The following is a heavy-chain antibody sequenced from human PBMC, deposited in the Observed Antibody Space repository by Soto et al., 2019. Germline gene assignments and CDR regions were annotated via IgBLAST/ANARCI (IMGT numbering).Heavy chain of an antibody. CDR3: AHTPHPDYDYIWGSYRYTQGSEYYFDY. V-gene: IGHV2-5*02. D-gene: IGHD3-16*02. CDR1: GFSLSTSGVG. CDR2: IYWDDDK. Sequence: SGPTLVKPTQTLTLTCTFSGFSLSTSGVGVGWIRQPPGKALEWLALIYWDDDKRYSPSLKSRLTITKDTSNNQVVVKMTNMDPVDPATYYCAHTPHPDYDYIWGSYRYTQGSEYYFDYWGQGTLVTVSS. J-gene: IGHJ4*02.